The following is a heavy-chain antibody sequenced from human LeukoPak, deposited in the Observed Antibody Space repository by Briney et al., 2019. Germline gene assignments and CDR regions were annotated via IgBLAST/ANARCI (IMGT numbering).Heavy chain of an antibody. CDR1: GFTFSSYS. V-gene: IGHV3-48*04. Sequence: GGSLRLSCAASGFTFSSYSMNWVRQAPGKGLEWVSYISSASGSIYYADSVKDRFTISRDNAKNSLFLQMNSLRAEDTAVYYCARLPAYCSSTSCYYDYWGQGTLVTVSS. CDR2: ISSASGSI. J-gene: IGHJ4*02. CDR3: ARLPAYCSSTSCYYDY. D-gene: IGHD2-2*01.